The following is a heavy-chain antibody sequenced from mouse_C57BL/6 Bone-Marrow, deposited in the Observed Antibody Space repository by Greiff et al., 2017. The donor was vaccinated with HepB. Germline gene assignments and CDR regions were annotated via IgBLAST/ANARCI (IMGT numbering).Heavy chain of an antibody. D-gene: IGHD1-1*01. CDR2: IDPETGGT. V-gene: IGHV1-15*01. CDR3: TRCSTTRGYFDV. J-gene: IGHJ1*03. Sequence: VKLQESGAELVRPGASVTLSCKASGYTFTDYEMHWVKQTPVHGLEWIGAIDPETGGTAYNQKFKGKAILTADKSSSTAYMELRSLTSEDSAVYYCTRCSTTRGYFDVWGTGTTVTVSS. CDR1: GYTFTDYE.